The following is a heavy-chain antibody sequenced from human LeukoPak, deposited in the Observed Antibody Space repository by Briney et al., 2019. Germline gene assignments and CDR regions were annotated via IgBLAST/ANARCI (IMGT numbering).Heavy chain of an antibody. CDR1: GGSISSFY. D-gene: IGHD2-8*01. CDR3: ARVLGYCSNGVCYTSRFDP. CDR2: IYYSGIT. Sequence: SETLSLTCTVSGGSISSFYWSWIRQPPGKGLEWIGYIYYSGITNYNPSLKSRVTISVDTSKNQFSLKLSSVTAADTAVYYCARVLGYCSNGVCYTSRFDPWGQGTLVTVSS. J-gene: IGHJ5*02. V-gene: IGHV4-59*01.